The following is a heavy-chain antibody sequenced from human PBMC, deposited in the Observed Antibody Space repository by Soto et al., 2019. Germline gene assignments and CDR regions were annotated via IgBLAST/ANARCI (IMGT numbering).Heavy chain of an antibody. CDR3: VHLSGSLYHYYGLDV. CDR2: VYCSGST. CDR1: GASVSSSNHY. D-gene: IGHD1-26*01. J-gene: IGHJ6*02. V-gene: IGHV4-61*01. Sequence: PSETLSLTCTVSGASVSSSNHYWSWVRQPPGKGLEWIGYVYCSGSTNSNPSLKSRVTLSLDTSRSQFSLKLNSVTAADTAVYYCVHLSGSLYHYYGLDVWGQGTTVTVSS.